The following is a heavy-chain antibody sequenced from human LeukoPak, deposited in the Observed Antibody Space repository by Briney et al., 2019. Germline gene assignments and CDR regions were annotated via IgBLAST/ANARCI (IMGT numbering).Heavy chain of an antibody. CDR3: ASALLYCGGDCYYFDY. CDR2: IIPIFGTA. V-gene: IGHV1-69*05. J-gene: IGHJ4*02. CDR1: GGTFSSYA. D-gene: IGHD2-21*02. Sequence: SVKVSCKASGGTFSSYAISWVRQAPGQGLEWMGGIIPIFGTANYAQKFQGRVTITTDESTSTAYMELSSLRSEDTAVHYCASALLYCGGDCYYFDYWGQGTLVTVSS.